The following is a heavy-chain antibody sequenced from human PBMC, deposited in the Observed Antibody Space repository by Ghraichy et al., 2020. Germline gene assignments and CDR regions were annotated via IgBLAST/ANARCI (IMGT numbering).Heavy chain of an antibody. CDR2: ISSTSRDI. CDR1: GFPFSSFV. CDR3: ARSKYYASGEAQFDY. Sequence: GGSLRLSCAASGFPFSSFVMNWVRQAPGKGLEWVASISSTSRDISYADSVKGRFRISRDNGRNSLDLQMDSLQADDRALYYCARSKYYASGEAQFDYWGQGTLVAVS. D-gene: IGHD3-16*01. J-gene: IGHJ4*02. V-gene: IGHV3-21*01.